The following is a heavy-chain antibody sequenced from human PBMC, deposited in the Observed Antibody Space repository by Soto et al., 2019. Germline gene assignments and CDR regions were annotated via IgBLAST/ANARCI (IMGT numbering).Heavy chain of an antibody. CDR3: AKAAGSYPRYYGMDG. V-gene: IGHV3-23*01. J-gene: IGHJ6*02. CDR2: ISGSGGST. Sequence: VGPLLLPWPSSGCPFRGYAVIWVRTATGQGLEWVSAISGSGGSTYYADSVKGRFTISRDNSKNTLYLQMNSLRAEDTAVYYCAKAAGSYPRYYGMDGWGQGTTVTVSS. D-gene: IGHD1-26*01. CDR1: GCPFRGYA.